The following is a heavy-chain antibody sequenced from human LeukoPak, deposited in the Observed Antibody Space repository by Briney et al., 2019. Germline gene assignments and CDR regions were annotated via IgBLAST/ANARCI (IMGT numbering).Heavy chain of an antibody. J-gene: IGHJ6*03. Sequence: GASVKVSCKASGYTFTGYYMHWVRQAPGQGLEWMGWINPNSGGTNYAQKFQGRVTMTRDTSISTAYMELSRLRSDDTAVYYCARDSDRGSGWYVVYYYYMDVWGKGTTVTVSS. D-gene: IGHD6-19*01. CDR2: INPNSGGT. CDR1: GYTFTGYY. V-gene: IGHV1-2*02. CDR3: ARDSDRGSGWYVVYYYYMDV.